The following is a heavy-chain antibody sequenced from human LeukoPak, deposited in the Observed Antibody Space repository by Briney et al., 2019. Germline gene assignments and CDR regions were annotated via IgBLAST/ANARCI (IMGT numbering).Heavy chain of an antibody. CDR1: GYXFTDYY. CDR2: INPNSGGT. CDR3: ARDSDAVDDAFDI. J-gene: IGHJ3*02. V-gene: IGHV1-2*02. D-gene: IGHD6-19*01. Sequence: ASVKVSCKASGYXFTDYYIDWVRQAPGQGLEWMGWINPNSGGTNYAQKFQGRVTMTRDTSTTTVNMELSSLRSEDTAVYYCARDSDAVDDAFDIWGQGTVVTVSS.